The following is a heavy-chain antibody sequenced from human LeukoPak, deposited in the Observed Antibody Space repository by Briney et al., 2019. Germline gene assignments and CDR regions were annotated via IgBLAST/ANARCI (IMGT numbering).Heavy chain of an antibody. CDR1: GSIFTSYW. CDR2: IYPGDSDT. J-gene: IGHJ4*02. D-gene: IGHD3-10*01. CDR3: ARQVEEHGSGSYYY. V-gene: IGHV5-51*01. Sequence: PGAPLKISGQGSGSIFTSYWIGWVRQLPGKGLEWMGIIYPGDSDTRYSPSFQGQVTISADKSISTAYLQWSSLKASDTAMYYCARQVEEHGSGSYYYWGQGTLVTVSS.